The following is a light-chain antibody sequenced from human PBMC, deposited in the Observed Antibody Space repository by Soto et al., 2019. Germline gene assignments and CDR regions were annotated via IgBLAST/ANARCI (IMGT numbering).Light chain of an antibody. J-gene: IGKJ5*01. Sequence: EIVLTQSPATLSLSPGERATLSCRASQSVNSYLAWYQQKPGQAPRLLIYDASNRATGIPARFSGSGSGTDFTLTISSLEPEDFAVYYCQQPSDWPPITLGQGTRLEIK. CDR1: QSVNSY. V-gene: IGKV3-11*01. CDR2: DAS. CDR3: QQPSDWPPIT.